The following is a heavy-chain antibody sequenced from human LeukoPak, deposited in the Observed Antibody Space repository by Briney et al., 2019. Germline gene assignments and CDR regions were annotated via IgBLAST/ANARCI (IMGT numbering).Heavy chain of an antibody. Sequence: GGSLRLSCAASGFTFSSYAMHWVRQAPGKGLEWVAIISYDGSNKYYADSVKGRFTISRDNSKNTPYLQMNSLRAEDTAVYYCARPYDSSGYLGADYWGQGTLVTVSS. CDR2: ISYDGSNK. CDR3: ARPYDSSGYLGADY. J-gene: IGHJ4*02. D-gene: IGHD3-22*01. V-gene: IGHV3-30-3*01. CDR1: GFTFSSYA.